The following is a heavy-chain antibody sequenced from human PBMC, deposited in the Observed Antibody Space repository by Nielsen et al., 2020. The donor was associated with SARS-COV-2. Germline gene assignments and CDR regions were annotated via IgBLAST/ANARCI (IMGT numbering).Heavy chain of an antibody. D-gene: IGHD6-13*01. V-gene: IGHV4-34*01. J-gene: IGHJ5*02. CDR2: INHSGST. CDR1: GGSFSGYY. Sequence: SETLSLTCAVYGGSFSGYYWSWIRQPPGKGLEWIGEINHSGSTNYNPSLKSRVTISVDTSKNQFSLKLSSVTAADTAVYYCARAGYSSIGTWGQGTLVTVSS. CDR3: ARAGYSSIGT.